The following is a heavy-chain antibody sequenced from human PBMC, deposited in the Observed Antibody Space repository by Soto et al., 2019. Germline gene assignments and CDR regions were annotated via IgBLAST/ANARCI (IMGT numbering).Heavy chain of an antibody. D-gene: IGHD3-10*01. Sequence: QVQLVESGGGVVQPGRSLRLSCAASGFTFSRYGMHWVRQAPGKGLEWVAVIWYDGSNKYYADSVKGRFTISRDNSKNTLYRQMNSLRAEDTAVYYCARDRVWFGEYYFDYWGQGTLVTVSS. CDR1: GFTFSRYG. V-gene: IGHV3-33*01. J-gene: IGHJ4*02. CDR3: ARDRVWFGEYYFDY. CDR2: IWYDGSNK.